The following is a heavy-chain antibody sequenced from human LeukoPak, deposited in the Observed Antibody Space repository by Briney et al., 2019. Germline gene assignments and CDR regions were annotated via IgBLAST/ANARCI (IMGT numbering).Heavy chain of an antibody. J-gene: IGHJ6*02. D-gene: IGHD5-18*01. CDR3: ARGWDTGYSYYGMDV. Sequence: SETLSLTCAVYGGSFSGYYWSWIRQSPGKGLEWIGYIYYSGNTNYNPSLKSRVTLSVDTSTNQLFLKLSSVTAADTAVYYCARGWDTGYSYYGMDVWGPGTTVTVSS. CDR1: GGSFSGYY. CDR2: IYYSGNT. V-gene: IGHV4-59*01.